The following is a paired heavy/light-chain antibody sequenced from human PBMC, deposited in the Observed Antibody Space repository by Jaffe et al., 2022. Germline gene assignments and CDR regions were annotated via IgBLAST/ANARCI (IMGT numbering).Heavy chain of an antibody. D-gene: IGHD2-21*02. V-gene: IGHV3-48*01. CDR3: ARDEGWSGCSESYCSSYRIDFDY. CDR2: ISSSTNTI. J-gene: IGHJ4*02. CDR1: GFIFSSYS. Sequence: EVQLVESGGGLVQPGGSLRLSCAASGFIFSSYSMNWIRQAPGKGLEWISYISSSTNTIYYADSVKGRFTISRDNAKTSLYLQMSSLRAEDTAVYYGARDEGWSGCSESYCSSYRIDFDYWGQGTLVTVSS.
Light chain of an antibody. J-gene: IGKJ5*01. CDR3: QQYNKWPPIT. V-gene: IGKV3-15*01. CDR1: QTVSGN. CDR2: GAF. Sequence: EILMTQSPATLSVSPGERATLSCRASQTVSGNLAWYQQKPGQAPRLLIYGAFTRATGIPARFSGSGSGTEFNLTISSLQSEDFAVYYCQQYNKWPPITFGQGTRLEIK.